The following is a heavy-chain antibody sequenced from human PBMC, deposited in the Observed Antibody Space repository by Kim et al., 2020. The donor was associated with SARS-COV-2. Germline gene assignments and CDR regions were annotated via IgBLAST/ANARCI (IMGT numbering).Heavy chain of an antibody. Sequence: SQTLSLTCAISGDSVSSNSATCHWIRQSPSRGLEWLGRTYYRSKGSNDYAVSVKSRITINPDTSKNQFSLQLNSVTPDDTAVYYCASRAATGALDVWGRGTTVTVSS. D-gene: IGHD1-1*01. J-gene: IGHJ6*02. CDR3: ASRAATGALDV. CDR1: GDSVSSNSAT. V-gene: IGHV6-1*01. CDR2: TYYRSKGSN.